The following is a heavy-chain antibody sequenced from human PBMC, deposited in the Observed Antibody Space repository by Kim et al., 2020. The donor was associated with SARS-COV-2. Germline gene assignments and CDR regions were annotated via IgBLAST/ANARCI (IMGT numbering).Heavy chain of an antibody. J-gene: IGHJ4*02. D-gene: IGHD6-19*01. CDR3: ARQSIAVAGIGDY. V-gene: IGHV3-33*01. Sequence: YACAVKGRFTISRDNSKNTLYLQMNSMRAEDTSVYYCARQSIAVAGIGDYWGQGTLVTVSS.